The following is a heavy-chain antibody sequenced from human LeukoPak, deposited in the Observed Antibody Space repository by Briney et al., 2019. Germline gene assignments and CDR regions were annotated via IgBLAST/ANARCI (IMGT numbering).Heavy chain of an antibody. J-gene: IGHJ4*02. Sequence: SETLSLTCTVSGGSISSSSYYWGWIRQPPGKGLEWIGSIYYSGSTYYNPSLKSRVTISVDTSKNQFSLKLSSVNAADTAVYYCARHLTVVVAVFDYWGQGTLVTVSS. CDR1: GGSISSSSYY. CDR3: ARHLTVVVAVFDY. D-gene: IGHD2-15*01. CDR2: IYYSGST. V-gene: IGHV4-39*01.